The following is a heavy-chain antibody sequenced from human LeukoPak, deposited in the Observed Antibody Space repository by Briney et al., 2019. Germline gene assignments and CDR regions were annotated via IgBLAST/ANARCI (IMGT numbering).Heavy chain of an antibody. CDR3: AKRGVVIRGLLVIGYHQEAYHYDF. J-gene: IGHJ4*02. V-gene: IGHV3-23*01. Sequence: PGGSLRLSCVVSGISLSNYAMTWVRQAPGKGLEWVSYISERGGSTTYADSVKGRFTISRDTSLNTLYLQMNNQRAEDTAVYFCAKRGVVIRGLLVIGYHQEAYHYDFWGQGVLVTVSS. CDR1: GISLSNYA. CDR2: ISERGGST. D-gene: IGHD3-10*01.